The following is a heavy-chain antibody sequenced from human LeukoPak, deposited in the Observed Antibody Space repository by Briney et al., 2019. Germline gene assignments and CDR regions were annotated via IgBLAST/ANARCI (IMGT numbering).Heavy chain of an antibody. CDR3: ARDTGGGYSCYDC. CDR2: IKQDGSEK. J-gene: IGHJ4*02. D-gene: IGHD5-18*01. Sequence: PGGSLRLSCAASGFTFSSYRMTWLRQAPGKGLEWVANIKQDGSEKYYVDSVKGRFTIPRDNAKNSLYLQMNSLRAEDTAVYYCARDTGGGYSCYDCWGQGTLVTVSS. CDR1: GFTFSSYR. V-gene: IGHV3-7*01.